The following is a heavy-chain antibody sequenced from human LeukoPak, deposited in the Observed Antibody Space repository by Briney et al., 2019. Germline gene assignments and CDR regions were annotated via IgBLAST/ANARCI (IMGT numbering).Heavy chain of an antibody. CDR3: AREDYGGNWFDY. J-gene: IGHJ4*02. Sequence: GRSLRLSCAASGFTFSSYAMHWVRQAPGKGLEWVAVISYDGSNKYYADSVKGRFTISRDNSKNTLYLQMNSLRAEDTAVYYCAREDYGGNWFDYWGQATLVTVSS. D-gene: IGHD4-23*01. V-gene: IGHV3-30-3*01. CDR2: ISYDGSNK. CDR1: GFTFSSYA.